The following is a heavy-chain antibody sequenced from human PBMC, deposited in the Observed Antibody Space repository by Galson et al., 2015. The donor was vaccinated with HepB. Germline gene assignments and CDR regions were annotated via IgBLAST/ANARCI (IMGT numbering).Heavy chain of an antibody. Sequence: SLRLSCAASGFTFSNYAMHWARQVPGKGLEWVAVLSYDGGSILYADSVKGRFIISRDNSKNTLHLQMNSLTAGDTAVYYCAREHRYCSATTCPSARGLFDYWGQGTLVTVSS. CDR3: AREHRYCSATTCPSARGLFDY. V-gene: IGHV3-30-3*01. D-gene: IGHD2-15*01. CDR1: GFTFSNYA. CDR2: LSYDGGSI. J-gene: IGHJ4*02.